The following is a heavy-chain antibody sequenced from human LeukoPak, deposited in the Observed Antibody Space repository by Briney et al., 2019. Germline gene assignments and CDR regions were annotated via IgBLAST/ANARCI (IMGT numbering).Heavy chain of an antibody. J-gene: IGHJ4*02. V-gene: IGHV3-30*02. CDR1: GFTFSSYG. Sequence: GGSLRLSCAASGFTFSSYGMHWVRQAPGKGLEWVAFIRYDGSNKYYADSVKGRFTISRDNAKNSLYLQMNSLRAEDTAVYYCARDFRGGSYVVGYWGQGTLVTVSS. D-gene: IGHD1-26*01. CDR3: ARDFRGGSYVVGY. CDR2: IRYDGSNK.